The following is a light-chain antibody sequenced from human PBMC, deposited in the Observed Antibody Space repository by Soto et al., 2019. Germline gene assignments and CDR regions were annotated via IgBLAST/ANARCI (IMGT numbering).Light chain of an antibody. CDR1: SSDVGSYNL. V-gene: IGLV2-23*01. CDR2: EGS. CDR3: CSYAGSSTSPYV. Sequence: QSVLTQPASVSGSPGQSITISCTGTSSDVGSYNLGSWYQQHPGKAPKLMIYEGSKRPSGVSNRFSGSKSGDTASLTTSGLQAEDEAEYYCCSYAGSSTSPYVFGSGTKVTVL. J-gene: IGLJ1*01.